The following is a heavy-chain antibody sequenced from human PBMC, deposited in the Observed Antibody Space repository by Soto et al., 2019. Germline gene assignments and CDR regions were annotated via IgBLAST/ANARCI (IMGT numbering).Heavy chain of an antibody. J-gene: IGHJ3*02. V-gene: IGHV4-59*08. Sequence: SETLSLTCTVSGGSISSYYWSWIRQPPGKGLEWIGYIYYSGSTNYNPSLKSRVTISVDTPKNQFSLKLSSVTAADTAVYYCARAPTLVADTAMANKTDDAFDIWGQGTMVTVSS. D-gene: IGHD5-18*01. CDR2: IYYSGST. CDR3: ARAPTLVADTAMANKTDDAFDI. CDR1: GGSISSYY.